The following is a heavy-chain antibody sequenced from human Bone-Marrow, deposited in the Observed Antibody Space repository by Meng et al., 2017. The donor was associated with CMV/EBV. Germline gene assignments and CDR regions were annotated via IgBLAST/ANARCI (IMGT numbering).Heavy chain of an antibody. CDR3: AKGDTSSPLQH. J-gene: IGHJ4*02. D-gene: IGHD1-26*01. CDR1: EFTFTFSSYG. V-gene: IGHV3-30*02. Sequence: GGPLRLSCATSEFTFTFSSYGMHWVRQAPGKGLEWVAFIRYDGSNKYYADSVKGRFTISRDNPKNTLYLQMNSLRAEDTAVYYCAKGDTSSPLQHWGQGTLVTVSS. CDR2: IRYDGSNK.